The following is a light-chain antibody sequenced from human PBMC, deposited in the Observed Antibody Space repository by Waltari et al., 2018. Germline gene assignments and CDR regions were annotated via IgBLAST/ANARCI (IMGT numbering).Light chain of an antibody. Sequence: YELTQPPSVSVSPGQTARIACSGDALPKQYAYWYQQKPGQAPVVPIYNDTVRSSGIPERVAGSSSETTVTLTISGVQAEDEGDYYCQSADSSGSQGVFGGGTRLTVL. V-gene: IGLV3-25*03. CDR3: QSADSSGSQGV. CDR1: ALPKQY. CDR2: NDT. J-gene: IGLJ2*01.